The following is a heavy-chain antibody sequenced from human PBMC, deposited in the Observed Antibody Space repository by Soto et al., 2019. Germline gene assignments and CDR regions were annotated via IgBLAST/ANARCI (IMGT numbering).Heavy chain of an antibody. CDR2: IWYDGTNK. V-gene: IGHV3-30*02. CDR3: AKDDVWMTTVTLYFFDY. CDR1: GFTFSNYG. J-gene: IGHJ4*02. D-gene: IGHD4-17*01. Sequence: QSGGSLRLSCEASGFTFSNYGMHWVRQAPGKGLEWVAVIWYDGTNKYYADSVKGRFTISRDNSQNTLYLQMNSLRAEDTAVYYCAKDDVWMTTVTLYFFDYWGQGTLVTASA.